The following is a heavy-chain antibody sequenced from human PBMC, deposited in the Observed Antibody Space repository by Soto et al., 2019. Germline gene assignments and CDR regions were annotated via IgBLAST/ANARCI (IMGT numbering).Heavy chain of an antibody. J-gene: IGHJ4*02. CDR2: IYYSGST. CDR3: ASIINVHLGELSFLGDY. Sequence: QVQLQESGPGLVKPSQTLSLTCTVSGGSISSGGYYWSWIRQHPGKGLEWIGYIYYSGSTYYNPSLKSRVTISVDTSKNQFSLKLSSVTAADTAVYYCASIINVHLGELSFLGDYWGQGTLVTVSS. V-gene: IGHV4-31*03. D-gene: IGHD3-16*02. CDR1: GGSISSGGYY.